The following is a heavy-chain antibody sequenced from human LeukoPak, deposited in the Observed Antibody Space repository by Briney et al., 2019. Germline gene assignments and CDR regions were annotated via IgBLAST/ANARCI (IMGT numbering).Heavy chain of an antibody. Sequence: ASVKLSCKASGYTFTSYGISWVRQAPGQGLQWMGWISAYNGNTNYAQKLQGRVTMTTDTSTSTAYMELRSLRADDTAVYYCASPYYYDSSGYYYWGQGTLVTVSS. J-gene: IGHJ4*02. CDR2: ISAYNGNT. CDR3: ASPYYYDSSGYYY. D-gene: IGHD3-22*01. CDR1: GYTFTSYG. V-gene: IGHV1-18*01.